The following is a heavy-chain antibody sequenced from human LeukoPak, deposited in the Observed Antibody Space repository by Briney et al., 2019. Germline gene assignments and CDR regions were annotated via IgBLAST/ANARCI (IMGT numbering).Heavy chain of an antibody. CDR1: GFTFGDYA. V-gene: IGHV3-49*03. CDR3: TIKTYYYDSSGYFASFDY. Sequence: GGSLRLSCTASGFTFGDYAMSWFRQAPGKGLEWVGFIRSKAYGGTTEYAASVKGRFTISRDDSKSIAYLQMNSLKTEDTAVYYCTIKTYYYDSSGYFASFDYWGQGTLVTVSS. CDR2: IRSKAYGGTT. D-gene: IGHD3-22*01. J-gene: IGHJ4*02.